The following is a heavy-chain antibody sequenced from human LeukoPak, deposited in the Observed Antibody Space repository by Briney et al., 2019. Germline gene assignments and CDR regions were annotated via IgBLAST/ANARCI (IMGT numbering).Heavy chain of an antibody. Sequence: ASVKVSCKASGYTFTSYGISWVRQAPGQGLEWMGWISAYNGNTNYAQKLQGRVTMTTDTSTSTAYMELRSLRSDDTAVYYCARDGHSSGWYGGIWFDPWGQGTLVTVSS. CDR3: ARDGHSSGWYGGIWFDP. CDR2: ISAYNGNT. D-gene: IGHD6-19*01. V-gene: IGHV1-18*01. J-gene: IGHJ5*02. CDR1: GYTFTSYG.